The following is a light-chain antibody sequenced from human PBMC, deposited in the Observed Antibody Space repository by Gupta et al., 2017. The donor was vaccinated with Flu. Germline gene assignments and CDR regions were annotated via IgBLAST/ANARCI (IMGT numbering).Light chain of an antibody. Sequence: PSSLSAAVGDRVTITCRASQRIARYLYWYQQKPGKAPNLLIYCATRVKDGVSSRFSGSGSGTEFTLTISRRQPEDFANYFCQQRYNTPQTFGQGTKVEIK. CDR1: QRIARY. CDR3: QQRYNTPQT. J-gene: IGKJ2*01. V-gene: IGKV1-39*01. CDR2: CAT.